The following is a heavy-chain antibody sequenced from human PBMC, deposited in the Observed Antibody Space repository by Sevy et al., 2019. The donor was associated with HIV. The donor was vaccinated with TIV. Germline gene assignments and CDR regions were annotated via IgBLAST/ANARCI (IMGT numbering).Heavy chain of an antibody. J-gene: IGHJ3*02. Sequence: ASVKVSCKASGYTFTSYGITWVRQAPGQGLEWMGWISAYNGNTNYAQKLQGRVTMTTDTSTSTAYMELRSLRSDDTAVYYCARVNYYYDTSGNGAFDIWGQGTMVTVSS. CDR3: ARVNYYYDTSGNGAFDI. V-gene: IGHV1-18*01. CDR1: GYTFTSYG. CDR2: ISAYNGNT. D-gene: IGHD3-22*01.